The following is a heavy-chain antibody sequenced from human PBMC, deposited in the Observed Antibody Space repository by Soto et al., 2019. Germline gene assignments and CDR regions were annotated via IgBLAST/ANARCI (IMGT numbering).Heavy chain of an antibody. J-gene: IGHJ5*01. V-gene: IGHV4-59*01. D-gene: IGHD3-22*01. Sequence: SESLSLTCTVSGYTITSYCWGWCRQAPGKGLEWIGDIYNSGSSTHNPALNGRVTISIDMSKKQFSLKLTSLTSADTAVYYCARDFYDSVDYYCFDSWSQGTLVTVSS. CDR3: ARDFYDSVDYYCFDS. CDR2: IYNSGSS. CDR1: GYTITSYC.